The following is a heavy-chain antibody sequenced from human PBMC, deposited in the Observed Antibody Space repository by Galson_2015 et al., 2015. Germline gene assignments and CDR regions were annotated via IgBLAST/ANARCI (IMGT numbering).Heavy chain of an antibody. V-gene: IGHV3-30*18. J-gene: IGHJ6*02. CDR3: AKDCRPAIQLWLRDYGMDV. CDR2: ISYDGGNK. CDR1: GFAFSSYG. D-gene: IGHD5-18*01. Sequence: SLRLSCAASGFAFSSYGMHWVRQAPGKGLEWVAVISYDGGNKYYADSVKGRFTISRDNSKNTLYLQMNSLRAEDTAVYYCAKDCRPAIQLWLRDYGMDVWGQGTTVTVSS.